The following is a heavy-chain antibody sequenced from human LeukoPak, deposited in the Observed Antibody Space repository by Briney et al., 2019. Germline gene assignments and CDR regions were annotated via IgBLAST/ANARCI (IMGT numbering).Heavy chain of an antibody. Sequence: GGSLRLSCAASGFTFSSYSMNWVRQAPGKGLEWVSSISSSSSYIYYADSVKGRFTISRDNSKNTLYLQMDSLRAEDTAVYYCAREFSPVAGTPGYFDFWGQGTLVTVSS. D-gene: IGHD6-19*01. CDR2: ISSSSSYI. CDR3: AREFSPVAGTPGYFDF. V-gene: IGHV3-21*01. J-gene: IGHJ4*02. CDR1: GFTFSSYS.